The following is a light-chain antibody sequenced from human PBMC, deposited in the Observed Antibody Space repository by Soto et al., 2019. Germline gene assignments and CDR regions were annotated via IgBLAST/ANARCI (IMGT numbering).Light chain of an antibody. V-gene: IGLV2-8*01. Sequence: QSALTQPPSASGSPGQSVTISCTGTSSDVGGYNYVSWYQQHTGKAPKRMIYEVSKRPSGVPDRFSGSKSGNTASLTVSGLQAEDEADYYCSSYAGSNNLVVGGGTKLTVL. CDR1: SSDVGGYNY. CDR2: EVS. J-gene: IGLJ2*01. CDR3: SSYAGSNNLV.